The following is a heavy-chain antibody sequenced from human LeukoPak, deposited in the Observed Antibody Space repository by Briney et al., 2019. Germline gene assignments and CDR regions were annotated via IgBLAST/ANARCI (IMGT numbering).Heavy chain of an antibody. J-gene: IGHJ4*02. CDR1: GYTFTGYY. CDR2: INPNSGGT. CDR3: ASPDVVVVPAANGLGY. D-gene: IGHD2-2*01. Sequence: GASVKVSCKASGYTFTGYYMHWVRQAPGQGLEWMGWINPNSGGTNYAQKLQGRVTMTRGTSISTAYMELSRLRSDDTAVYYCASPDVVVVPAANGLGYWGQGTLVTVSS. V-gene: IGHV1-2*02.